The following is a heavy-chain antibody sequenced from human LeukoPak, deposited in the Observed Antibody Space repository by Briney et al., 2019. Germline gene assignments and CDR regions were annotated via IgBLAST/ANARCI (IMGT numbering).Heavy chain of an antibody. CDR3: ARTGGYCSSTSCFYYYYMDV. Sequence: PGRSLRLSCAASGFTFSSYAMHWVRQAPGKGLEWVAVISYDGSNKYYADSVKGRFTISRDNSKNTLYLQMNSLRAEDTAVYYCARTGGYCSSTSCFYYYYMDVWGKGTTVTVSS. CDR2: ISYDGSNK. J-gene: IGHJ6*03. V-gene: IGHV3-30-3*01. D-gene: IGHD2-2*03. CDR1: GFTFSSYA.